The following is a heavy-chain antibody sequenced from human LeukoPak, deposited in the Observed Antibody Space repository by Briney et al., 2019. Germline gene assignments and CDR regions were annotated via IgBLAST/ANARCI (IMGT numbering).Heavy chain of an antibody. Sequence: GGSLRLSCAASGFTFSTYAMSWVRQAPGKGLEGVSRISDSGDIPYYADSVKGRFTISRDNTKNTLYLQMNSLRVEDTAVYYCAKDRAGYSGARGFDYWGQGTLVTVSS. CDR3: AKDRAGYSGARGFDY. CDR2: ISDSGDIP. CDR1: GFTFSTYA. J-gene: IGHJ4*02. V-gene: IGHV3-23*01. D-gene: IGHD5-12*01.